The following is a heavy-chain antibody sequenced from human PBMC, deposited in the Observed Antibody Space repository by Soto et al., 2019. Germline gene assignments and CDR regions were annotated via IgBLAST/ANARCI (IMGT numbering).Heavy chain of an antibody. CDR2: ISGSGGST. CDR1: GFTFSSYA. Sequence: PGGSLRLSCAASGFTFSSYAMSWVRQAPGKGLEWVSAISGSGGSTYYADSVKGRFTISRDNSKNTLYLQMNSLRAEDTAVYYCAKDLGAARNGYYYYYGMDVWGQGTTVTSP. J-gene: IGHJ6*02. V-gene: IGHV3-23*01. D-gene: IGHD6-6*01. CDR3: AKDLGAARNGYYYYYGMDV.